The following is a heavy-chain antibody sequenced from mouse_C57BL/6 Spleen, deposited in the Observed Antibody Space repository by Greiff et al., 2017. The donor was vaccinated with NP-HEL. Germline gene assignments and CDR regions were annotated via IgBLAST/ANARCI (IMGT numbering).Heavy chain of an antibody. CDR1: GYTFTSYW. CDR3: ARRGITTVVATLYYAMDY. D-gene: IGHD1-1*01. CDR2: IHPNSGST. J-gene: IGHJ4*01. V-gene: IGHV1-64*01. Sequence: QVQLQQPGAELVKPGASVKLSCKASGYTFTSYWMHWVKQRPGQGLEWIGMIHPNSGSTNYNETFKSKATLTVDKSSSTAYMQLSSRTSEDSAVYYCARRGITTVVATLYYAMDYWGQGTSVTVSS.